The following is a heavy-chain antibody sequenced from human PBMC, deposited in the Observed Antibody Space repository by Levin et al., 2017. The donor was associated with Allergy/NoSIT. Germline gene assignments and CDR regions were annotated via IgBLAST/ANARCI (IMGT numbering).Heavy chain of an antibody. J-gene: IGHJ5*02. D-gene: IGHD4-17*01. CDR1: GFTFSSYS. Sequence: GGSLRLSCAASGFTFSSYSMNWVRQAPGKGLEWVSSISSSSSYIYYADSVKGRFTISRDNAKNSLYLQMNSLRAEDTAVYYCARDTHDDYGDYVDWFDPWGQGTLVTVSS. V-gene: IGHV3-21*01. CDR3: ARDTHDDYGDYVDWFDP. CDR2: ISSSSSYI.